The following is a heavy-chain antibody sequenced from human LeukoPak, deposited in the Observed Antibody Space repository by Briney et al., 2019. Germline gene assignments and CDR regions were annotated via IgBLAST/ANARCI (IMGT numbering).Heavy chain of an antibody. J-gene: IGHJ4*02. V-gene: IGHV1-18*04. CDR3: ASQKGLWFGELRADY. Sequence: ASVKVSCKASGYTFTSYYMHWVRQAPGQGLEWMGWISAYNGNTNYAQKLQGRVTMTTDTSTSTAYMELRSLRSDDTAVYYCASQKGLWFGELRADYWGQGTLVTVSS. CDR2: ISAYNGNT. D-gene: IGHD3-10*01. CDR1: GYTFTSYY.